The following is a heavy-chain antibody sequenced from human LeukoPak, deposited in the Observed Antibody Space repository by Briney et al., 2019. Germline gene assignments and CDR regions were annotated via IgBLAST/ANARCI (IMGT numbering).Heavy chain of an antibody. CDR2: IYSGGST. D-gene: IGHD2-15*01. CDR1: RFTVSSNC. J-gene: IGHJ4*02. CDR3: ARDPGCSGGSCSHDY. Sequence: GGSLRLSCAASRFTVSSNCMSWVRQAPGKGLEWVSVIYSGGSTYYADSVRGRFTISRDNSKNTLYLQTNSLRAEDTAVYYCARDPGCSGGSCSHDYWGQGTLVTVSS. V-gene: IGHV3-53*01.